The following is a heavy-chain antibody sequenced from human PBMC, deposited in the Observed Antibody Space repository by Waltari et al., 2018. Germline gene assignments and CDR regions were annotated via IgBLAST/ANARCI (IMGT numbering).Heavy chain of an antibody. V-gene: IGHV1-69*05. CDR2: IIPIFGTA. Sequence: QVQLVQSGAEVKKPGSSVKVSCKASGGTFSSYAISWVRQAPGQGLEWMGGIIPIFGTANYGQKFQGRVTITTDESTSTAYMELSSLRSEDTAVYYCARADYYDSSGYYSPFDYWGQGTLVTVSS. CDR3: ARADYYDSSGYYSPFDY. D-gene: IGHD3-22*01. J-gene: IGHJ4*02. CDR1: GGTFSSYA.